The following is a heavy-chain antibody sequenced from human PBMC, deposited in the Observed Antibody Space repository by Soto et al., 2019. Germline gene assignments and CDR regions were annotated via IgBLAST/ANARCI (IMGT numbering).Heavy chain of an antibody. D-gene: IGHD6-19*01. CDR3: AREAYSSGWYNYYYGMDV. CDR2: TYHSGST. J-gene: IGHJ6*02. CDR1: GGSISSSNW. Sequence: SETLSLTCAVSGGSISSSNWWSWVRQPPGKGLEWIGETYHSGSTNYNPSLKSRVTISVDKSKNQFSLKLSSVTAADTAVYYCAREAYSSGWYNYYYGMDVWGQGTTVTVSS. V-gene: IGHV4-4*02.